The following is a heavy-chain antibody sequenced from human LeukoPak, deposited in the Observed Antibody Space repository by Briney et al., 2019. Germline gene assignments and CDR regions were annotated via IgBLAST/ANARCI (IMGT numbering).Heavy chain of an antibody. Sequence: SETLSLTCAVYGGSFSGYYWSWIRQPPGKGLEWIGEINHSGSTNYNPSLKSRVTISVDTSKNQFSLKLSSVTAADTAVYYCARPGIAVAGTGFDYWGQGTLVTVSP. V-gene: IGHV4-34*01. CDR2: INHSGST. CDR1: GGSFSGYY. J-gene: IGHJ4*02. D-gene: IGHD6-19*01. CDR3: ARPGIAVAGTGFDY.